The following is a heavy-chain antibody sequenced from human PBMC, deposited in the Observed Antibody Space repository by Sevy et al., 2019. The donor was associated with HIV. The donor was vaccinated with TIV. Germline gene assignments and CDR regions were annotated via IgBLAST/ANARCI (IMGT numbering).Heavy chain of an antibody. J-gene: IGHJ6*02. V-gene: IGHV3-23*01. D-gene: IGHD2-15*01. CDR3: AKDVYSTPGRMDV. Sequence: GGSLRLSCAASGFTFDSYAMNWVRQAPGKGLEWVSAISGSALTTYYAGSVKGRFTISRDNSKNTLYLQMNSLRAEDTAIYYCAKDVYSTPGRMDVWGHGTTVTVSS. CDR1: GFTFDSYA. CDR2: ISGSALTT.